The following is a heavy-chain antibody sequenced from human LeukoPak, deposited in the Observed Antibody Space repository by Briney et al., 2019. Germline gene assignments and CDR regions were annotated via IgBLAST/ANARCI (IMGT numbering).Heavy chain of an antibody. V-gene: IGHV4-59*08. J-gene: IGHJ6*03. CDR3: ARLHPDTSLTPYYYYIYV. CDR2: IYYSGST. CDR1: GGSISGHY. D-gene: IGHD5-18*01. Sequence: PSETLSLTCTVSGGSISGHYWSWTRQPPGKGLEWIGYIYYSGSTNYNPSLKSRATISVDTSMNQFSLMLSSVTAAGTAVYYCARLHPDTSLTPYYYYIYVWGKGTTVTVSS.